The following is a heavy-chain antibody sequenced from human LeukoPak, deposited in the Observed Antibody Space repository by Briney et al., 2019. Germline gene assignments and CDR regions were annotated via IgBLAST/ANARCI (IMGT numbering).Heavy chain of an antibody. V-gene: IGHV3-7*01. D-gene: IGHD6-13*01. CDR1: GFTFSSYW. CDR2: IKQDGSEK. Sequence: GGSLRLSCAASGFTFSSYWMSWVRQAPGKGLEWVANIKQDGSEKYYVDSVKGRFTISRDNAKNSLYLQMNSLRAEDTAVYYCARDISYSSSWYRYWGQGTLVTVSS. J-gene: IGHJ4*02. CDR3: ARDISYSSSWYRY.